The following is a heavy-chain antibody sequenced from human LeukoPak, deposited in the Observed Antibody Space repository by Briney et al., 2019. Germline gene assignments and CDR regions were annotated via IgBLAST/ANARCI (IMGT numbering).Heavy chain of an antibody. CDR2: IYPGYSDT. Sequence: GESLKISCKGSGYSFTSYWIGWVRQMPGKGLDWMEIIYPGYSDTRYNPSFQGQVTISADKSISPAYLQWSSVKASDTAMYYCARLLGYCSGGSCYSGYYYYYLDVWGKGTTVTISS. CDR1: GYSFTSYW. CDR3: ARLLGYCSGGSCYSGYYYYYLDV. V-gene: IGHV5-51*01. J-gene: IGHJ6*03. D-gene: IGHD2-15*01.